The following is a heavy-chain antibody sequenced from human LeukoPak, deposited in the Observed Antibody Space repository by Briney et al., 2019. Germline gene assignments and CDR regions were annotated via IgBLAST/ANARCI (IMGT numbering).Heavy chain of an antibody. J-gene: IGHJ3*02. Sequence: ASVKVSCKASGYTFTAHYMHWVRQAPGQGREWMGGINPSSGDTEYGQGFQGRVTWTRDTSSSPANIALGRLMSDDPAVYYCARDPGYSYAFDIWGQGTVVIVSS. CDR3: ARDPGYSYAFDI. V-gene: IGHV1-2*02. CDR2: INPSSGDT. CDR1: GYTFTAHY. D-gene: IGHD2-21*01.